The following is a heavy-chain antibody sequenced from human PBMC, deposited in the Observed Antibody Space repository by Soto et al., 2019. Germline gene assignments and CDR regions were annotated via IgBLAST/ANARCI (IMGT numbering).Heavy chain of an antibody. CDR1: GFTFSSYA. D-gene: IGHD3-10*01. CDR2: ISYDGSNK. J-gene: IGHJ6*02. Sequence: QVQLVESGGGVVQPGRSLRLSCAASGFTFSSYAMHWVRQAPGKGLEWVAVISYDGSNKYYADSVKGRFTISRDNSKNTRYLQMNSLRAEDTAVYYCARDLLSKRYYYYGMDVWGQGTTVTVSS. CDR3: ARDLLSKRYYYYGMDV. V-gene: IGHV3-30-3*01.